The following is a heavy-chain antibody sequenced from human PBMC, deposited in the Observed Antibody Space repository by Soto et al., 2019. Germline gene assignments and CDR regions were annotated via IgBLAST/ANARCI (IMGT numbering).Heavy chain of an antibody. CDR2: IYSGGST. Sequence: PGGSLRLSCAASGFTVSSNYMSWVRQAPGKGLEWVSVIYSGGSTYYADSVKGRFTISRDNSKNTLYLQMNSLRAEDTAVYYCARDLLLTTNWNYAPRYYYYGMDVWGQGTTVTVSS. J-gene: IGHJ6*02. CDR1: GFTVSSNY. CDR3: ARDLLLTTNWNYAPRYYYYGMDV. D-gene: IGHD1-7*01. V-gene: IGHV3-53*01.